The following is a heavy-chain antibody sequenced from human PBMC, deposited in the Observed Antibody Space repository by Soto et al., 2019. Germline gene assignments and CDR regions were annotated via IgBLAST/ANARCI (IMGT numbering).Heavy chain of an antibody. Sequence: SETLSLTCTVSGGSINSGDYSWTWIRQPPGKGLEWIGYIYHTGTTYYNMSLKSRVTISVDRSKNQFSLKLSSVTAADTAVYYCAREDIVVVPASPYYYYYGMDVWGQGTTVTVS. CDR3: AREDIVVVPASPYYYYYGMDV. CDR1: GGSINSGDYS. CDR2: IYHTGTT. J-gene: IGHJ6*02. V-gene: IGHV4-30-2*01. D-gene: IGHD2-2*01.